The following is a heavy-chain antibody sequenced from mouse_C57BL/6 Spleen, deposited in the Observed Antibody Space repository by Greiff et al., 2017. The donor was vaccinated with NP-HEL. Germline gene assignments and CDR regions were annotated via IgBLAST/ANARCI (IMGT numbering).Heavy chain of an antibody. CDR2: ISYDGSN. Sequence: EVQLVESGPGLVKPSQSLSLTCSVTGYSITSGDYWNWIRQIPGNKPEWMGYISYDGSNNYNPTLKNRIPITRDPSKNPFFLKLNSVTTEDPATYYCARGVLRSCVDVWGKGTTVTVSS. CDR1: GYSITSGDY. CDR3: ARGVLRSCVDV. J-gene: IGHJ1*03. V-gene: IGHV3-6*01. D-gene: IGHD1-1*01.